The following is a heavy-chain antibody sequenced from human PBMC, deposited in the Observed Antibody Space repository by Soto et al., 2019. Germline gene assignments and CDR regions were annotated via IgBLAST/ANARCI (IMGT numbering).Heavy chain of an antibody. J-gene: IGHJ6*02. V-gene: IGHV2-26*01. CDR3: ARMDGDYNYYGLDV. CDR1: GFSLTNGRMG. D-gene: IGHD4-17*01. CDR2: FFSDPER. Sequence: SGPTLVNPTETLTLTCSVSGFSLTNGRMGVSWIRQPPGKALEWLAHFFSDPERSYSTSMQSRLNMYKDSSGSQVVLTMTNMAPADTATYFCARMDGDYNYYGLDVWGHGIAVTVSS.